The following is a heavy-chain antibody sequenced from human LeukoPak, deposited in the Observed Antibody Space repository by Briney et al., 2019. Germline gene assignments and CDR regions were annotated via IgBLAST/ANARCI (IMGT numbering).Heavy chain of an antibody. V-gene: IGHV1-2*02. CDR2: INPDSGGT. CDR1: GYTFTGYY. J-gene: IGHJ4*02. CDR3: ARTKAYCGGDCYSDY. D-gene: IGHD2-21*02. Sequence: ASVKVSCKASGYTFTGYYMHWVRQAPGQGLEWMGWINPDSGGTNSAQKFQGRVTMTRDTSISTAYMELSGLTSDDTAVYYCARTKAYCGGDCYSDYWGQGTLVTVSS.